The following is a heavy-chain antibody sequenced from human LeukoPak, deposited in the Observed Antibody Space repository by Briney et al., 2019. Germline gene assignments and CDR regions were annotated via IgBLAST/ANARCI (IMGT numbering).Heavy chain of an antibody. CDR2: ISWNSGSI. Sequence: GGSLRLSCAASGVTFGDYSMHWVRQAPGKGLEWVGGISWNSGSIGYADSVKGRFTISRDNAKNSLYLQMNSLRAEDTALYYCAKDISSSGYRTYYFDYWGQGTLVTVSS. V-gene: IGHV3-9*01. CDR3: AKDISSSGYRTYYFDY. CDR1: GVTFGDYS. D-gene: IGHD3-3*01. J-gene: IGHJ4*02.